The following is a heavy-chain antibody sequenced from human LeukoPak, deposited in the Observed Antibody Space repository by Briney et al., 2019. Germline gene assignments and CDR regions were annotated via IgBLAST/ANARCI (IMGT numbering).Heavy chain of an antibody. V-gene: IGHV1-8*02. Sequence: ASVKVSCKVSGYTLTELSMHWVRQATGQGLEWMGWMNPNTGNTGYAQRLQDRVSMTRNTSISTAYMELSSLTSEDTAVYYCASGDSSSWYEYWGQGTLVTVSS. CDR2: MNPNTGNT. CDR3: ASGDSSSWYEY. D-gene: IGHD6-13*01. CDR1: GYTLTELS. J-gene: IGHJ4*02.